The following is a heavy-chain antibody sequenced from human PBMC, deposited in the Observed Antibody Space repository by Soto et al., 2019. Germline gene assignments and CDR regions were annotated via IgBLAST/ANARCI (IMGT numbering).Heavy chain of an antibody. CDR2: VYYGGST. Sequence: SETLSLTCTVSGGYISSSSYYGGWIRQPPGKGLEWIGNVYYGGSTYYNPSLKSRVTISVETSKSQFSLKLSSVTAADTAVYYCAGGDYYHSSGYYFYYYTLDVWGQGSTVTVSS. CDR3: AGGDYYHSSGYYFYYYTLDV. V-gene: IGHV4-39*01. J-gene: IGHJ6*02. D-gene: IGHD3-22*01. CDR1: GGYISSSSYY.